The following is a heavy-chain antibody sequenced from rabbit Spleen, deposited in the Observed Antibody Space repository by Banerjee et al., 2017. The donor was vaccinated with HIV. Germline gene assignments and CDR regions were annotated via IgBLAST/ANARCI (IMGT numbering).Heavy chain of an antibody. V-gene: IGHV1S40*01. Sequence: QSLEESGGGLVKPGGTLTLTCKASGFTFSSNAMCWVRQAPGKGPEWIAYIGIGSGGNTYYASWAKGRFTISKTSSTTVTLQMTSLTAADTATYFCARDFIFGSPLWGPGTLVTVS. J-gene: IGHJ6*01. CDR3: ARDFIFGSPL. CDR2: IGIGSGGNT. CDR1: GFTFSSNA. D-gene: IGHD4-2*01.